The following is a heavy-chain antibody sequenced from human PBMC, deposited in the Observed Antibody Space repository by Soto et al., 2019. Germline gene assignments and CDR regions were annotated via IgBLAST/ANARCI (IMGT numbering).Heavy chain of an antibody. D-gene: IGHD2-2*02. V-gene: IGHV1-2*02. CDR3: ARGHCSSTSCYSGWFDP. CDR2: INPNSGGT. Sequence: VKVSCKASGYTFTGYYMHWVRQAPGQGLEWMGWINPNSGGTNYAQKFQGRVTMTRDTSISTAYMELSRLRSDDTAVYYCARGHCSSTSCYSGWFDPWGQGTLVTVSS. CDR1: GYTFTGYY. J-gene: IGHJ5*02.